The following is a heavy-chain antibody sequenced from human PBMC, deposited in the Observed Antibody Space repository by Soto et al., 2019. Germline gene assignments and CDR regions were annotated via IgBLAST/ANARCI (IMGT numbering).Heavy chain of an antibody. Sequence: QVQLVESGGGVVQPGGSLRLSCAASGFTFSSYGMHWVRQAPGKGLEWVTFISSDGTNKYYEDSVKGRFTISRDNSKYTLFLHLNSLRTEDTAVYYCAKDGRDFYFVYWGQGTLVTVSS. D-gene: IGHD2-21*01. CDR3: AKDGRDFYFVY. CDR1: GFTFSSYG. CDR2: ISSDGTNK. V-gene: IGHV3-30*18. J-gene: IGHJ4*02.